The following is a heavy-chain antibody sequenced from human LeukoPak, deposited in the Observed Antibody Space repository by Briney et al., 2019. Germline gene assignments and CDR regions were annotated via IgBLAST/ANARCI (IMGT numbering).Heavy chain of an antibody. V-gene: IGHV1-2*02. J-gene: IGHJ5*02. Sequence: ASVKVSCKASGYTFTGYFLHWVRQAPGQGLEWMGWINPKSGGTNYAQTFQGRVTMTRDTSISTAYMELSRLTSDDTAVYYCARVVVDSLNWFDPWGQGTPVTVSS. CDR3: ARVVVDSLNWFDP. D-gene: IGHD3/OR15-3a*01. CDR2: INPKSGGT. CDR1: GYTFTGYF.